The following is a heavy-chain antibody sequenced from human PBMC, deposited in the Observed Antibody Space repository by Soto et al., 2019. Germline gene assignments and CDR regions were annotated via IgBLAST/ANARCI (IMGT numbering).Heavy chain of an antibody. Sequence: GGSLRLSCAAPGFTFSSYGMHWVRQAPGKGLEWVAVIWYDGSNKYYADSVKGRFTISRDNSKNTLYLQMNSLRAEDTAVYYCARVQLRYFDWLSNHGAFDIWGQGTMVTVSS. V-gene: IGHV3-33*01. CDR1: GFTFSSYG. J-gene: IGHJ3*02. CDR2: IWYDGSNK. CDR3: ARVQLRYFDWLSNHGAFDI. D-gene: IGHD3-9*01.